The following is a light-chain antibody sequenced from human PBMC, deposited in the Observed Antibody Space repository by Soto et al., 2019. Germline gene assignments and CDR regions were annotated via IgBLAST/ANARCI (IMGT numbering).Light chain of an antibody. CDR2: NNN. J-gene: IGLJ1*01. Sequence: QSVLTQPPSASGTPGQRVTISCSGSRSNIGSNTVNWYQQLPGTAPKLLIYNNNQRPSGVPDRFSSSKSGTSASLAISGLQSEDEADYYCAAWDDSLNGLVFGTGTKLTVL. CDR3: AAWDDSLNGLV. CDR1: RSNIGSNT. V-gene: IGLV1-44*01.